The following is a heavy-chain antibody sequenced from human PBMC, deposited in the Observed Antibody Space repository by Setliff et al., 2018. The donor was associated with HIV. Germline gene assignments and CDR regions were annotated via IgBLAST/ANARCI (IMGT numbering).Heavy chain of an antibody. V-gene: IGHV1-2*06. CDR3: ARVTTTVTAYYYYYMDV. Sequence: ASVKVSCKASGYTFTGYYMHWVRQAPGQGLEWMGRINPNSGGTNYAQKFQGRVIMTRDTSISTAYMELSRLRSDDTAVYYCARVTTTVTAYYYYYMDVWGKGTTVTVSS. CDR2: INPNSGGT. J-gene: IGHJ6*03. D-gene: IGHD4-17*01. CDR1: GYTFTGYY.